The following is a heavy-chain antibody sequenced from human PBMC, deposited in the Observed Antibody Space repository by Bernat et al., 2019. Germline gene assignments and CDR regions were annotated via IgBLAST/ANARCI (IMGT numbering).Heavy chain of an antibody. J-gene: IGHJ3*02. CDR2: ISAYNGNT. V-gene: IGHV1-18*01. Sequence: VQLVQSGAEVKKPGASVKVSCKASGYTFTSYGISWVRQAPGQGLEWMGWISAYNGNTNYAQKLQGRVTMTTDTSTSTAYMELRSLRSDDTAVYYCARDEDFWSGYYTDDAFDIWGQGTMVTVSS. CDR1: GYTFTSYG. D-gene: IGHD3-3*01. CDR3: ARDEDFWSGYYTDDAFDI.